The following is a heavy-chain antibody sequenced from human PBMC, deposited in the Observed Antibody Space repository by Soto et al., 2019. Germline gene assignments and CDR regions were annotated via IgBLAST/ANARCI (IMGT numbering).Heavy chain of an antibody. J-gene: IGHJ4*02. CDR1: GFTFSNYW. V-gene: IGHV3-74*01. CDR3: AREYCSAGSCYGDY. D-gene: IGHD2-15*01. CDR2: IDSHGSAA. Sequence: GGSLRLSCAASGFTFSNYWMHWVRQAPGKGLVWVSRIDSHGSAASYADSVKGRFTISRDNAKNTLYLQMNSLRVEDAAVYFCAREYCSAGSCYGDYWGQGTLVTVSS.